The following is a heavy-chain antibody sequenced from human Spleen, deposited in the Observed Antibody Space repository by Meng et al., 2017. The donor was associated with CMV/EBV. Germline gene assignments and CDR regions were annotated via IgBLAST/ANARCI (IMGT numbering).Heavy chain of an antibody. D-gene: IGHD3-16*01. V-gene: IGHV1-2*02. CDR2: INPNTGVT. Sequence: ASVKVSCKASGYTFTGYYMHWVRQAPGQGLEWMGWINPNTGVTNYAQKFQGRVTMTRDTSISTVYMELSRLRSDDTAVYYCARDLTYGTGDYLDYWGQGTLVTVSS. J-gene: IGHJ4*02. CDR3: ARDLTYGTGDYLDY. CDR1: GYTFTGYY.